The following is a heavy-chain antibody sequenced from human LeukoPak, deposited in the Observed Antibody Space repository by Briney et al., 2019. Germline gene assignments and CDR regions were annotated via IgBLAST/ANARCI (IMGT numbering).Heavy chain of an antibody. Sequence: SETLSLTCAVYGGSFSGYYWSWIRQPPGKGLEWIGEINHSGSTNYNPSLKSRVTISVDTSKNQFSLKLSSVTAADTAVYYCARVKVGITISGFDYWGQRTLVTVSS. CDR2: INHSGST. D-gene: IGHD3-9*01. J-gene: IGHJ4*02. CDR1: GGSFSGYY. CDR3: ARVKVGITISGFDY. V-gene: IGHV4-34*01.